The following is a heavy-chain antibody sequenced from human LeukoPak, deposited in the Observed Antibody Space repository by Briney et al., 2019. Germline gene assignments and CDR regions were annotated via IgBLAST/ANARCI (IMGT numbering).Heavy chain of an antibody. Sequence: GGSLRLSCAGSGFTFSNYWIHWVRQVPGKGLVWVSRIQSDGSITNFADSVKGRFTMSRDNAKNTVYLQMSSLRVEDTAVYYCAKGQDFWSGYYVFDYWGQGTLVTVSS. CDR3: AKGQDFWSGYYVFDY. CDR2: IQSDGSIT. CDR1: GFTFSNYW. V-gene: IGHV3-74*01. J-gene: IGHJ4*02. D-gene: IGHD3-3*01.